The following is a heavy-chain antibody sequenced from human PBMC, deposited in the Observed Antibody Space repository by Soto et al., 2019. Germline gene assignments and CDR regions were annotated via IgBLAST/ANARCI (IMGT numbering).Heavy chain of an antibody. V-gene: IGHV1-46*01. CDR3: ARDQGAGTTPTDIYYYYYYGMDV. J-gene: IGHJ6*02. D-gene: IGHD1-7*01. Sequence: QVQLVQSGAEVKKPGASVKVSCKASGYTFTSYYMHWVRQAPGQGLEWMGIINPSGGSTSYAQKFQGRVTMTRDTSTSTVYMELSSLRSEDTAVYYCARDQGAGTTPTDIYYYYYYGMDVWGQGTTVTVSS. CDR1: GYTFTSYY. CDR2: INPSGGST.